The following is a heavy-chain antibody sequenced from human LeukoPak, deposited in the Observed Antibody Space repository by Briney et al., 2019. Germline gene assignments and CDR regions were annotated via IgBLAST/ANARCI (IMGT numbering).Heavy chain of an antibody. CDR2: ISSSSSYI. CDR3: AREWELNAFDI. D-gene: IGHD1-26*01. CDR1: GFTFSSYS. V-gene: IGHV3-21*01. Sequence: GRSLRLSCAASGFTFSSYSMNWVRQAPGKGLEWVSSISSSSSYIYYADSVKGRFTISRDNAKNSLYLQMNSLRAEDTAVYYCAREWELNAFDIWGQGTMVTVSS. J-gene: IGHJ3*02.